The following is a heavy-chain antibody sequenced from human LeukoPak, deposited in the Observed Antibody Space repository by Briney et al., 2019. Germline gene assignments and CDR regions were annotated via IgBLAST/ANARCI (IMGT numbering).Heavy chain of an antibody. CDR1: GFTFSSYE. Sequence: GGSLRLSCAAFGFTFSSYEMNWVRQAPGKGLEWVSYISSSGSTIYYADSVKGRFTISRDNAKNSLYLQMNSLRAEDTAVYYCARGVGDGYNFDYFDYWGQGTLVTVSS. J-gene: IGHJ4*02. D-gene: IGHD5-24*01. CDR3: ARGVGDGYNFDYFDY. V-gene: IGHV3-48*03. CDR2: ISSSGSTI.